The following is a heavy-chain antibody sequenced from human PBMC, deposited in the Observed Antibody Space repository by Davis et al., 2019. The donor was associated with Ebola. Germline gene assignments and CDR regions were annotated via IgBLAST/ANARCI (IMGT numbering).Heavy chain of an antibody. CDR1: GFTFSSYE. J-gene: IGHJ6*02. D-gene: IGHD4-11*01. CDR2: ISSSGSTI. V-gene: IGHV3-48*03. Sequence: GESLKISCAASGFTFSSYEMNWVRQAPGKGLEWVSYISSSGSTIYYADSVKGRFTISRDNAKNSLYLQMNSLRAEDTAVYYCARGKGNYVYYYYYGMDVWGQGTTVTVSS. CDR3: ARGKGNYVYYYYYGMDV.